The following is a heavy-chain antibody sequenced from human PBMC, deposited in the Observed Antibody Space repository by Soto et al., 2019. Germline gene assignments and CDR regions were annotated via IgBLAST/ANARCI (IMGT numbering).Heavy chain of an antibody. Sequence: ASVKVSCKASGYTFTSYGISWVRLAPGQGLEWMGWISAYNGNTNYAQKLQGRVTMTTDTSTSTAYMELRSLRSDDTAVYYCARDRMDIVVVVAATHDAFDIWGQGTMVTVSS. CDR2: ISAYNGNT. CDR3: ARDRMDIVVVVAATHDAFDI. V-gene: IGHV1-18*01. D-gene: IGHD2-15*01. J-gene: IGHJ3*02. CDR1: GYTFTSYG.